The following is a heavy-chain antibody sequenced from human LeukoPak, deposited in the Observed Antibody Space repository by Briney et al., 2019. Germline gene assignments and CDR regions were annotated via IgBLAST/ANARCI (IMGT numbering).Heavy chain of an antibody. CDR1: GGSISSGDYY. CDR2: IYYSGST. Sequence: PSETLSLTCTVSGGSISSGDYYWSWIRQPPGKGLEWIGYIYYSGSTYYYPSLKSRVTISVDTSKNQFSLKLSSVTAADTAVYYCARSFVRGVIIPFDYWGQGTLVTVSS. CDR3: ARSFVRGVIIPFDY. J-gene: IGHJ4*02. V-gene: IGHV4-30-4*01. D-gene: IGHD3-10*02.